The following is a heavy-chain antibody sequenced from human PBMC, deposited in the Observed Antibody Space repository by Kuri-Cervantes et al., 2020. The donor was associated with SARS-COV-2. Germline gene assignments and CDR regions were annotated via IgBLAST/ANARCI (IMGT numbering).Heavy chain of an antibody. V-gene: IGHV3-21*01. J-gene: IGHJ4*02. CDR1: GFTFSSYW. CDR3: ARDLRLGKSLDY. D-gene: IGHD7-27*01. Sequence: GESLKISCAASGFTFSSYWMSWVRQAPGKGLEWVSSISSSSSYIYYADSVKGRFTISRDNAKNSLYLQMSSLRAEDTAVYYCARDLRLGKSLDYWGQGTLVTVSS. CDR2: ISSSSSYI.